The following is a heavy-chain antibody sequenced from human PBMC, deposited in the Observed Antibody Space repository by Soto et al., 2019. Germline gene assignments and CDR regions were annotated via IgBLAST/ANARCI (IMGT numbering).Heavy chain of an antibody. CDR2: ISSSSSYI. Sequence: EVQLVESGGGLVKPGGSLRLSCAASGFTFSSYSMNWVRQAPGKGLEWVSSISSSSSYIYYADSVKGRFTISRDNAKNPLYLQMNSLRAEDTAEYYCARSPPHGDYALFDYWGQGTLVTVSS. V-gene: IGHV3-21*01. CDR1: GFTFSSYS. CDR3: ARSPPHGDYALFDY. J-gene: IGHJ4*02. D-gene: IGHD4-17*01.